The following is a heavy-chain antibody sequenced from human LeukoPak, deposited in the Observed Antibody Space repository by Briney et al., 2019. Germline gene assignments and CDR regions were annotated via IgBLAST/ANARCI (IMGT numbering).Heavy chain of an antibody. Sequence: PGGSLRLSCDASGFTFDDYALLWVRQAPGKGLEWVSGIGWDSGSIGYAASVKGRFTISRDNAKNSLYLQMNSLRAEDTALYYCAKSMATYYYGSGSYWNNWFDPWGQGTLVTVSS. J-gene: IGHJ5*02. V-gene: IGHV3-9*01. CDR2: IGWDSGSI. CDR1: GFTFDDYA. D-gene: IGHD3-10*01. CDR3: AKSMATYYYGSGSYWNNWFDP.